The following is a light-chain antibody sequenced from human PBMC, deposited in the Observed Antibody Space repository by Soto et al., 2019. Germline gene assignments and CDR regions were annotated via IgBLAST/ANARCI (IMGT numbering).Light chain of an antibody. CDR3: MQALQTPPYT. CDR1: QSLLHSNGYNF. CDR2: LGS. V-gene: IGKV2-28*01. J-gene: IGKJ2*01. Sequence: DIVMTQSPLSLPVTPGEPASISCKSSQSLLHSNGYNFLDWYLQKPGQSPHLLIYLGSNRASGVPDRFSGSGSGTDFTLKISRVKAEDVGVYYCMQALQTPPYTFGQGTKLEIK.